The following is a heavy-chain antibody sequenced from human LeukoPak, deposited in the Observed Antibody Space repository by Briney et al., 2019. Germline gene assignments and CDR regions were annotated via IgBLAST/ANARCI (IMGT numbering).Heavy chain of an antibody. V-gene: IGHV3-21*01. CDR1: GFTFSSYS. Sequence: GGSLRLSCAASGFTFSSYSMNWVRQAPGKGLEWVSSISSSSSYIYYADSVKGQFTISRDNAKNSLYLQMNSLRAEDTAVYYCAREGSGYDPLFDYWGQGTLVTVSS. CDR3: AREGSGYDPLFDY. J-gene: IGHJ4*02. CDR2: ISSSSSYI. D-gene: IGHD5-12*01.